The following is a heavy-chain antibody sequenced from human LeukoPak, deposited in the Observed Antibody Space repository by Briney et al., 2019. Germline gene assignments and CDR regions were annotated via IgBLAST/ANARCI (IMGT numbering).Heavy chain of an antibody. CDR1: GYTFADYF. Sequence: ASVKVSCKASGYTFADYFIQWVRQAPGQGLEWVGRINCNSGGTEYAQKFQGRVTMTRDTSINTAYVEVSSLKSDATAVYYCARDLTSTPNWEFDYWGQGTLVTVSS. V-gene: IGHV1-2*06. CDR2: INCNSGGT. J-gene: IGHJ4*02. D-gene: IGHD1-26*01. CDR3: ARDLTSTPNWEFDY.